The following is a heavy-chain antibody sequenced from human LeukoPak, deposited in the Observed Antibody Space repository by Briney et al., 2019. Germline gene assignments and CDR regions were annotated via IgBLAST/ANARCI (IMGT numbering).Heavy chain of an antibody. CDR2: INPSGGST. V-gene: IGHV1-46*01. Sequence: GGSLRLSCAASGYTFTSYYMHWVRQAPGQGLEWMGIINPSGGSTSYAQKFQGRVTMTRDTSTSTVYMELSSLRSEDTAVYYCARGGGYCSGGSCYLNWFDPWGQGTLVTVSS. CDR3: ARGGGYCSGGSCYLNWFDP. J-gene: IGHJ5*02. CDR1: GYTFTSYY. D-gene: IGHD2-15*01.